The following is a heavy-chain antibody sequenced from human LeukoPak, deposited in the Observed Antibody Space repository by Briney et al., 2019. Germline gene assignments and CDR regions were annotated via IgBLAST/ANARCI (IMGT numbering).Heavy chain of an antibody. CDR3: ARIYYFDSSGYYWFDP. Sequence: KPSETLSLTCTVSGVSITNYYWTWIRQPAGRGLEWIGRMSASGSTNYSPSLKSRVTMSVDTSKSQFSLRLNSVTAAATAVYYCARIYYFDSSGYYWFDPWGQGTLVTVSS. J-gene: IGHJ5*02. CDR2: MSASGST. D-gene: IGHD3-22*01. V-gene: IGHV4-4*07. CDR1: GVSITNYY.